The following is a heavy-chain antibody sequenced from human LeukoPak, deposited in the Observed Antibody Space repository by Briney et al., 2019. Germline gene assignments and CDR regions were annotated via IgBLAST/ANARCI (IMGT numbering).Heavy chain of an antibody. V-gene: IGHV3-64*03. CDR2: IISNGEST. CDR1: GFIFSGYA. CDR3: VKSASTWYLFDY. J-gene: IGHJ4*02. D-gene: IGHD6-13*01. Sequence: GGSLRLSCSASGFIFSGYAMHWGRQAPGKGLEYVSAIISNGESTYYSDSVKDRFTISRDNSKNTLYLQMSSLRPEDTAVYYCVKSASTWYLFDYWGQGTLVTVST.